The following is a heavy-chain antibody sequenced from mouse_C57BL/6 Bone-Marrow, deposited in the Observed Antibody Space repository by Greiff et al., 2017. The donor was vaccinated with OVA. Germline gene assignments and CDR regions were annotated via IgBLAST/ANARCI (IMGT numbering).Heavy chain of an antibody. Sequence: QVQLQQPGAELVKPGASVKMSCKASGYTFTSYWITWVKQRPGQGLEWIGDIYPGSGSTNYNEKFKSKATLTVDTSSSTAYMQLSSLTSEDSAAYYCARPAQAFYYAMDYWGQGTSVTVSS. CDR2: IYPGSGST. CDR3: ARPAQAFYYAMDY. V-gene: IGHV1-55*01. CDR1: GYTFTSYW. D-gene: IGHD3-2*02. J-gene: IGHJ4*01.